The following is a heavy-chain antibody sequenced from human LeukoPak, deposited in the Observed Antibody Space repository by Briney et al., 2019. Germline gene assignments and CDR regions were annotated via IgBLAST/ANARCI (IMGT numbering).Heavy chain of an antibody. V-gene: IGHV3-23*01. Sequence: GGSLRLSCAASGFTFSSSAMSWVRQAPGKGLEWVSSISGTGGSTYYADSVKGRFTISRDNSKNTLYLQMNSLRAEDTALYYCARGSHQRGYDSSGYYFAYYFDYWGQGTLVTVSS. D-gene: IGHD3-22*01. J-gene: IGHJ4*02. CDR3: ARGSHQRGYDSSGYYFAYYFDY. CDR2: ISGTGGST. CDR1: GFTFSSSA.